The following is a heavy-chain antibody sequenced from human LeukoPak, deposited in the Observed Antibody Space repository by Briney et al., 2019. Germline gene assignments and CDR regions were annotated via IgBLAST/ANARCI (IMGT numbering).Heavy chain of an antibody. CDR2: IIPLFGTA. CDR3: ARGRVPTYSSGWYPYYYYYYGMDV. J-gene: IGHJ6*02. CDR1: GGIFSRYA. D-gene: IGHD6-19*01. V-gene: IGHV1-69*13. Sequence: SVKVSCKASGGIFSRYAISWVRQAPGQGLEWMGGIIPLFGTANYAQKFQGRVTITADESTSTVYMELSSLRSEDTAVYYCARGRVPTYSSGWYPYYYYYYGMDVWGQGTTVTVSS.